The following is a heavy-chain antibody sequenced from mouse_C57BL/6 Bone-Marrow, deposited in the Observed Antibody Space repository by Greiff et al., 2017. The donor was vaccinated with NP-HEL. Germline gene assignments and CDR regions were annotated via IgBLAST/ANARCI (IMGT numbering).Heavy chain of an antibody. CDR3: ARYGPREESGYYFDY. V-gene: IGHV5-16*01. J-gene: IGHJ2*01. CDR1: GFTFSDYY. Sequence: EVHLVESEGGLVQPGSSMKLSCTASGFTFSDYYMAWVRQVPEKGLEWVANINYDGSSTYYLDSLKSRFIISRDNAKNILYLQMSSLKSEDTATYYCARYGPREESGYYFDYWGQGTTLTVSS. CDR2: INYDGSST. D-gene: IGHD2-10*02.